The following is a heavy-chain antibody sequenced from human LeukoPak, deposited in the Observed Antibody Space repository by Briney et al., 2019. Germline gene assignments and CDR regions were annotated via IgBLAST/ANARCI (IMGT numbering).Heavy chain of an antibody. V-gene: IGHV1-8*01. Sequence: ASVKASCKASGYSFTSYDINWVRQATGEGLEWMGWMNPNSGNTGYAQKFQGRVTMTRNTSISTAYMELSSLRSEDTAVYYCARGGYYYDTNWFDPWGQGTLVTVPS. CDR2: MNPNSGNT. CDR3: ARGGYYYDTNWFDP. CDR1: GYSFTSYD. J-gene: IGHJ5*02. D-gene: IGHD3-22*01.